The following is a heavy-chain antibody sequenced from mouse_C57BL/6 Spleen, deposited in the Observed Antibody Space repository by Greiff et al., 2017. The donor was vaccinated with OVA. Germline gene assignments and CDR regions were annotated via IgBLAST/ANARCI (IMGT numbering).Heavy chain of an antibody. Sequence: VQLQQPGAELVKPGASVKMSCKASGYTFTSYWITWVKQRPGQGLEWIGDIYPGSGSTYYNEKFKSKATLTADTSSSTAYMQLSSLTSEDSAVYYGERDYDYGSYAMDYWGQGTSVTVSS. CDR2: IYPGSGST. CDR1: GYTFTSYW. CDR3: ERDYDYGSYAMDY. J-gene: IGHJ4*01. D-gene: IGHD2-4*01. V-gene: IGHV1-55*01.